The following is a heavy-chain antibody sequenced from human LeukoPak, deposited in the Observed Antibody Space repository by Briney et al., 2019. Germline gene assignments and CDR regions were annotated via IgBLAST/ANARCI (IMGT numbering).Heavy chain of an antibody. V-gene: IGHV4-30-2*01. D-gene: IGHD3-3*01. CDR2: IYHSGST. J-gene: IGHJ5*02. Sequence: SETLSLTCTVSGGSISSGGYYWSWIRQPPGKGLEWIGYIYHSGSTYYNPSLKSRVTISVDRSKNQFSLKLSSVTAADTAVYYCARAEREWSPTAEYNWFDPWGQGTLVTVSS. CDR3: ARAEREWSPTAEYNWFDP. CDR1: GGSISSGGYY.